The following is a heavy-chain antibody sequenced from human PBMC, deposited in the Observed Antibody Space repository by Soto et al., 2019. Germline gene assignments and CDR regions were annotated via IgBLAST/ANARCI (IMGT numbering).Heavy chain of an antibody. CDR3: ARDSCSSTSCFVDY. D-gene: IGHD2-2*01. Sequence: EVQLVESGGGLVKPGGSLRLSCAASGFTFSSYSMNWVRQAPGKGLEWVSSISSSSSYIYYADSVKGRFTISRDNAKNSLYLQMNSLRVDDTAVYYCARDSCSSTSCFVDYWGQGTLVTVSS. CDR1: GFTFSSYS. V-gene: IGHV3-21*01. CDR2: ISSSSSYI. J-gene: IGHJ4*02.